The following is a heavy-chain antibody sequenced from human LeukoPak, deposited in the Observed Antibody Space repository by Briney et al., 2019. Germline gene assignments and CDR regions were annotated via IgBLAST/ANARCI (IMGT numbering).Heavy chain of an antibody. J-gene: IGHJ3*02. CDR1: GGTFSSYA. D-gene: IGHD5-12*01. V-gene: IGHV1-8*02. CDR3: WMSGYDWGDAFDI. Sequence: ASVKVSCKASGGTFSSYAISWVRQATGQGLEWMGWMNPNSGNTGYAQKFQGRVTMTRNTSISTAYMELSSLRSEDTAVYYCWMSGYDWGDAFDIWGQGTMVTVSS. CDR2: MNPNSGNT.